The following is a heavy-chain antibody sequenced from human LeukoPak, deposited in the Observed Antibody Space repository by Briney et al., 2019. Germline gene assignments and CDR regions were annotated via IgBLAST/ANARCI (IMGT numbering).Heavy chain of an antibody. Sequence: SETLSLTFTVSGGSTSSTNYYWGWIRQPPGKDLEWIGSISYSGSTNYNPSLKSRVTISVDTSKNQFSLKLSSVTAADTAVYYCARAPPYNWNYLYFDYWGQGTLVTVSS. J-gene: IGHJ4*02. D-gene: IGHD1-7*01. V-gene: IGHV4-39*07. CDR3: ARAPPYNWNYLYFDY. CDR1: GGSTSSTNYY. CDR2: ISYSGST.